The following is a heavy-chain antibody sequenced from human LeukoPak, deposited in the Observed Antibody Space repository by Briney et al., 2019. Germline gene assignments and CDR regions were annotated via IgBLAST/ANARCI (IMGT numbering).Heavy chain of an antibody. D-gene: IGHD4-17*01. CDR2: IIPIFGTA. J-gene: IGHJ6*03. Sequence: SVKVSCKASGGTFSSYAINWVRQAPGQGLEWMGGIIPIFGTANYAQKFQGRVTITADESTSTAYMELSSLRSEDTAVYYCARERDPTVLVGTKQYYYYYMDVWGKGTTVTISS. V-gene: IGHV1-69*13. CDR3: ARERDPTVLVGTKQYYYYYMDV. CDR1: GGTFSSYA.